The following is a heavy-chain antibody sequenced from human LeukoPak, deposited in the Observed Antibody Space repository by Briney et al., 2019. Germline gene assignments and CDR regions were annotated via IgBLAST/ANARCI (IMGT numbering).Heavy chain of an antibody. J-gene: IGHJ3*02. V-gene: IGHV4-4*07. Sequence: PSETLSLTCSVSGGSIRNYYWNWIRQAAGKGLEWIGRVYYSGTTNYNPSLNSRVTMSVDTSKNQLSLKLSSVTAADTAIYYCARGHQGSTPHYAFDIWGRGTAVTVSS. CDR2: VYYSGTT. CDR1: GGSIRNYY. D-gene: IGHD5/OR15-5a*01. CDR3: ARGHQGSTPHYAFDI.